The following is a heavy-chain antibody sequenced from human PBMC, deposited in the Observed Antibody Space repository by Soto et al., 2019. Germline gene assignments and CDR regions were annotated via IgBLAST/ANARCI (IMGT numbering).Heavy chain of an antibody. CDR1: GGSFSGYY. CDR2: INHSGST. Sequence: PSETLSLTCAVYGGSFSGYYWSWIRQPPGKGLEWIGEINHSGSTNYNPSLKSRVTISVDTSKNQFSLKLSSVTAADTAVYYCVRGPSYYYDSSGYYYSPYLDYWGQGTLVTVSS. J-gene: IGHJ4*02. V-gene: IGHV4-34*01. CDR3: VRGPSYYYDSSGYYYSPYLDY. D-gene: IGHD3-22*01.